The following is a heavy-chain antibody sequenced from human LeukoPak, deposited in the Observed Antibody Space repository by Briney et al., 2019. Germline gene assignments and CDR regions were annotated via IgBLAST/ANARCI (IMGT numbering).Heavy chain of an antibody. CDR2: VNHSGGT. CDR3: ARVAVSGINSRYEIDY. V-gene: IGHV4-34*01. CDR1: GGSFSGYF. J-gene: IGHJ4*02. Sequence: SAPLSLTCAVYGGSFSGYFWNWIRQPPGKGLEWIGEVNHSGGTNYNPSLKSRVTISLDTSKNQFSLKLSSVTAADTAVYYCARVAVSGINSRYEIDYWGQGTLVTVSS. D-gene: IGHD6-19*01.